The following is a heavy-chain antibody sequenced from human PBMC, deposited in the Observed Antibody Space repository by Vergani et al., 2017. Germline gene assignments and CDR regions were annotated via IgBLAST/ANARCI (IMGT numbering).Heavy chain of an antibody. D-gene: IGHD5-12*01. CDR3: AKDDYRSLIVATINGAVDY. J-gene: IGHJ4*02. CDR1: GFTFSSYG. CDR2: ISYDGSNK. V-gene: IGHV3-30*18. Sequence: QVQLVESGGGVVQPGRSLRLSCAASGFTFSSYGMHWVRQAPGKGLEWVAVISYDGSNKYYADSVKGRFTTSRDNSKNTLYLQMNSLRAEDTAVYYCAKDDYRSLIVATINGAVDYWGQGTLVTVSS.